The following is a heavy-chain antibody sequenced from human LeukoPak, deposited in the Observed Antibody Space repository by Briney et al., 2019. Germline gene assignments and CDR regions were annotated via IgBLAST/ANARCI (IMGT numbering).Heavy chain of an antibody. CDR2: TSHSGSS. D-gene: IGHD3-10*01. V-gene: IGHV4-59*01. CDR1: GGSITSYY. Sequence: SETLSLTCTVSGGSITSYYWSWIRQSPGKRLEWIAYTSHSGSSDYNPSLKSRVTISVDSSENQFSLKLTSVTAADTAVYYCARFYYSSESLYARFDFWGQGTLVTVSS. J-gene: IGHJ4*02. CDR3: ARFYYSSESLYARFDF.